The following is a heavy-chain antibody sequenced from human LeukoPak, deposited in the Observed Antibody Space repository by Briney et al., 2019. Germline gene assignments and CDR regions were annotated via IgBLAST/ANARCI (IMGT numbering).Heavy chain of an antibody. J-gene: IGHJ4*02. V-gene: IGHV3-23*01. CDR1: GFSFSSYA. D-gene: IGHD3-22*01. Sequence: GSLRLSCSASGFSFSSYAMSWVRQAPGEGLEWVSAISGSGGSTYYADSVKGRFTISRDNSKNTLYLQMNSLRAEDTAVYYCAKDMDYYDSSSYYYWGQGTLVTVSS. CDR2: ISGSGGST. CDR3: AKDMDYYDSSSYYY.